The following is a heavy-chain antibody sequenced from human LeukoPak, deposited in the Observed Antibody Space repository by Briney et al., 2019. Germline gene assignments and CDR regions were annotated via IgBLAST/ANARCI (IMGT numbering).Heavy chain of an antibody. CDR1: GFTFSSYA. J-gene: IGHJ5*01. D-gene: IGHD2-8*02. V-gene: IGHV3-21*01. CDR3: ARVAVSGPTGWFDS. CDR2: ISSTSAYI. Sequence: PGGSLRLSCAASGFTFSSYAMGWVRQAPGKGLEWVSSISSTSAYIYYADSVKGRFTVSRDNVDNVVYLQMNSLGAEDTAVYYCARVAVSGPTGWFDSWGQGTLVIVSS.